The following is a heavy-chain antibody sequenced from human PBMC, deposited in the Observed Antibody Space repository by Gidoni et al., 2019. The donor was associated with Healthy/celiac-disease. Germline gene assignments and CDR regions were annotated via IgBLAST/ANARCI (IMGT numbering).Heavy chain of an antibody. CDR3: ASVYYYGSGSLGNNFDY. J-gene: IGHJ4*02. CDR2: ISYDGSNK. V-gene: IGHV3-30*03. Sequence: ISYDGSNKYYADSVKGRFTISRDNSKNTLYLQMNSLRAEDTAVYYCASVYYYGSGSLGNNFDYWGQGTLVTVSS. D-gene: IGHD3-10*01.